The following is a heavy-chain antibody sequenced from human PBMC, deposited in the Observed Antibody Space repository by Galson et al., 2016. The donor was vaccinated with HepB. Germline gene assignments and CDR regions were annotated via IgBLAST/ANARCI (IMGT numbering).Heavy chain of an antibody. D-gene: IGHD5-12*01. CDR2: FNPSAGTT. J-gene: IGHJ4*02. Sequence: SVKVSCKASGYILANYYMHWLRQAPGQGLEWVGLFNPSAGTTTCAQKFQGRVTLTSDTSTSTVDMEFNSLRSDDTAVYYCARSGDSGDDFLYDFWGQGTRVTVSS. CDR1: GYILANYY. CDR3: ARSGDSGDDFLYDF. V-gene: IGHV1-46*01.